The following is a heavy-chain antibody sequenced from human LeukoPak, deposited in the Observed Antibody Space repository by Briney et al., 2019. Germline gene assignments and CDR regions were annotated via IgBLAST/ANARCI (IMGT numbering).Heavy chain of an antibody. CDR2: INQDGSEK. CDR1: GFTFSSYW. CDR3: AREGDYYDSSGCQLFFDY. J-gene: IGHJ4*02. V-gene: IGHV3-7*01. Sequence: GGSLRLSCAASGFTFSSYWMSWVRQAPGRGLEWVANINQDGSEKYYVDSVKGRFTISRDNAKNSLYLQMNSLKAEATAVYYCAREGDYYDSSGCQLFFDYWGQGTLVTVSS. D-gene: IGHD3-22*01.